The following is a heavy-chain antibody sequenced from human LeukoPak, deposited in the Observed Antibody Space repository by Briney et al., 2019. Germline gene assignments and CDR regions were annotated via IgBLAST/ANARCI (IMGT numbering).Heavy chain of an antibody. CDR2: INPNSGGT. V-gene: IGHV1-2*06. CDR3: ASWVFYYDRNNWFDP. D-gene: IGHD3-22*01. J-gene: IGHJ5*02. Sequence: GASVKVSCKASGYTFTGYYMHWVRQAPGQGLEWMGRINPNSGGTNYAQKFQGRVTMTRDTSISTAYMELSRLRSDDTAVYYCASWVFYYDRNNWFDPWGQGTLVTVSS. CDR1: GYTFTGYY.